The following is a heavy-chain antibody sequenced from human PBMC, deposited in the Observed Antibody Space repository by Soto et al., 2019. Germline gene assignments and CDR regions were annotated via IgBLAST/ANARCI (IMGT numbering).Heavy chain of an antibody. Sequence: PGGSLRLSCGASGFTVSSNYMSWVRQAPGKGLEWVSVIYSGSSTYYADSVKGRFTISRDNSKNTLYLQMNSLRAEDTAVYYCAKEGEHSSGWANFDYWGQGTLVTVSS. J-gene: IGHJ4*02. CDR2: IYSGSST. D-gene: IGHD6-19*01. CDR3: AKEGEHSSGWANFDY. CDR1: GFTVSSNY. V-gene: IGHV3-53*01.